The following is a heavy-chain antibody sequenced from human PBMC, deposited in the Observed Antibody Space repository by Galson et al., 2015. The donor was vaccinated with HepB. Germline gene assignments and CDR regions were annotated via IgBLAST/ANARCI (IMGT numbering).Heavy chain of an antibody. CDR3: VRDQWQINAFDL. D-gene: IGHD6-19*01. Sequence: SLRLSCAASGFTFSNYGMHWVRQAPGKRLEWVAAIWYDGSYKFYGDSVKGRFTISRDNSQNTLLLEMHSLRVEDTAVYYCVRDQWQINAFDLWGQGTLVTVSS. CDR2: IWYDGSYK. CDR1: GFTFSNYG. V-gene: IGHV3-33*01. J-gene: IGHJ3*01.